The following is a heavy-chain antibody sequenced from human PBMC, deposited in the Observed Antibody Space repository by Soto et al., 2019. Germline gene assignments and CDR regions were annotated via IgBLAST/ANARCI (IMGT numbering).Heavy chain of an antibody. V-gene: IGHV4-59*01. Sequence: SDTLSLTCTVSGCSISTYYWSWIRQPPGKGLEWLGYIYYNGNSYYNPSLKSRLTMSVDTSKNQFSLRLSSATAADKAVYYCAREQYNWKIWGQGTLVTVSS. J-gene: IGHJ4*02. CDR1: GCSISTYY. CDR3: AREQYNWKI. D-gene: IGHD1-20*01. CDR2: IYYNGNS.